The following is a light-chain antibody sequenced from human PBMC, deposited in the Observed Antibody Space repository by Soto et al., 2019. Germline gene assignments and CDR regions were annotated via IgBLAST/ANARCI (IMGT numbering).Light chain of an antibody. CDR3: YSYIPLSTGV. Sequence: QSALTQPRSVSGSPGQSVTISCSGTASDVGYYNYVSWYQQFPGKAPKLIIYDVTKRPSGVPDRFSGSKSGNTASLTISGLQAEDEAVYNCYSYIPLSTGVFGGGTQLTVL. V-gene: IGLV2-11*01. J-gene: IGLJ3*02. CDR2: DVT. CDR1: ASDVGYYNY.